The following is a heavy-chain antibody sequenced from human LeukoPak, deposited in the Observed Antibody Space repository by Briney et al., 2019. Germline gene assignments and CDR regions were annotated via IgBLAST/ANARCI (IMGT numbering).Heavy chain of an antibody. J-gene: IGHJ4*02. CDR3: ARAYYDSSGYQYYFDY. D-gene: IGHD3-22*01. Sequence: SETLSLTCTVSGGSISSYYWSWIRQPAGKGLEWIGRIYTSGSTNYNPSLKSRVTMSVDTSKNQFSLKLSSVTAADTAVYYCARAYYDSSGYQYYFDYWGQGTLVTVSS. CDR1: GGSISSYY. V-gene: IGHV4-4*07. CDR2: IYTSGST.